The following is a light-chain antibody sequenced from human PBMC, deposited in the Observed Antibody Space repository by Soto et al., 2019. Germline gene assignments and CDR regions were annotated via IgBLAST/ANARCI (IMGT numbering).Light chain of an antibody. CDR2: YDS. Sequence: SYELTQPPSVSVAPGKTARITCGGNNMGSKSVHWYQQKPGQAPVLVIYYDSDRPSGIPERFSRSNSGNTATLTISRVEAGDEGDYYCQVWDSSSDHVVFGGGTKLTVL. CDR3: QVWDSSSDHVV. V-gene: IGLV3-21*04. CDR1: NMGSKS. J-gene: IGLJ2*01.